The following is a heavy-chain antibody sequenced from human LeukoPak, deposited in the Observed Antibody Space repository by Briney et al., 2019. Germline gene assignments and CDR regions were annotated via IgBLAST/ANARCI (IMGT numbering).Heavy chain of an antibody. J-gene: IGHJ4*02. Sequence: GGSLRLTCAASGFTVSSNYMSWVRQAPGKGLEWVSVIYSGGSTYYADSVKGRFTISRDNSKNTLYLQMNSLRAEDTAVYYCARSTRRYFDYWGQGTLVTVSS. CDR3: ARSTRRYFDY. D-gene: IGHD2-15*01. CDR2: IYSGGST. V-gene: IGHV3-53*01. CDR1: GFTVSSNY.